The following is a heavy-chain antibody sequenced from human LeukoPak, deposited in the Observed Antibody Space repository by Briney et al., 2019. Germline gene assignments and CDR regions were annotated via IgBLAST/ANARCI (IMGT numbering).Heavy chain of an antibody. CDR1: GGSISSYY. J-gene: IGHJ4*02. CDR2: IYYSGST. CDR3: ARVGSYYYVDY. D-gene: IGHD1-26*01. Sequence: SETLSLTCTVSGGSISSYYWSWIRLPPGKGLEWNGYIYYSGSTNYNPSLKSRVTISVDTSKNQFSLKLSSVTAADTAVYYCARVGSYYYVDYWGQGTLVTVSS. V-gene: IGHV4-59*01.